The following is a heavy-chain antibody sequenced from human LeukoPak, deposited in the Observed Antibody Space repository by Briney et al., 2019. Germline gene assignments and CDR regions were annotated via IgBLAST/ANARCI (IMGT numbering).Heavy chain of an antibody. CDR3: AKDRSRSYSSFDA. V-gene: IGHV3-43*01. CDR2: ISRGSNCK. J-gene: IGHJ4*02. CDR1: GFTFGTYS. D-gene: IGHD6-19*01. Sequence: GRSLRLSCAAFGFTFGTYSMHWVRQAPGKGLEFVSFISRGSNCKYYVESVKGRFTISRDNCKNSLYLQMNSLRTEDTAFYYCAKDRSRSYSSFDAWGQGTLVAVSS.